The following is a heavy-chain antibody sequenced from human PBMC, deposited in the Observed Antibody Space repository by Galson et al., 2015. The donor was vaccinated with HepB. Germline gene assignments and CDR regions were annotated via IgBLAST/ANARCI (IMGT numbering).Heavy chain of an antibody. J-gene: IGHJ4*02. CDR1: GYTFTNYA. Sequence: SVKVSCKASGYTFTNYAMHWVRQAPGQRLEWMGWINAGNGNTKYSQKFQGRVTITRDTSASTAYMELSSLRSEDTAVYYCASRGRSAAAGMGYWGQRTLVTVSS. CDR3: ASRGRSAAAGMGY. V-gene: IGHV1-3*01. D-gene: IGHD6-13*01. CDR2: INAGNGNT.